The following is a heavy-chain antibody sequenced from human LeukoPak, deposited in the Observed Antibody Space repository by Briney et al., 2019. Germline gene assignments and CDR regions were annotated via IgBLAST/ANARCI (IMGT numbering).Heavy chain of an antibody. CDR1: GFTFSSYA. Sequence: GGSLRLSCAASGFTFSSYAMSWVRQAPGKGLEWVAVISYDGSNKYYADSVKGRFTISRDNSKNTLYLQMNSLRAEDTAVYYCAKDHRRRSSPPPSQYQLLRFSVTTYFDYWGQGTLVTVSS. V-gene: IGHV3-30*18. CDR3: AKDHRRRSSPPPSQYQLLRFSVTTYFDY. J-gene: IGHJ4*02. D-gene: IGHD2-2*01. CDR2: ISYDGSNK.